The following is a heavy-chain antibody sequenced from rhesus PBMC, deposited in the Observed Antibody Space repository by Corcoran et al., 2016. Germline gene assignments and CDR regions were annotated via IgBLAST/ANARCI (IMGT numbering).Heavy chain of an antibody. CDR3: TRDDGRYSYGLTNFFDY. CDR2: FSNTDKTI. J-gene: IGHJ4*01. CDR1: GFTFGDYG. V-gene: IGHV3-7*01. Sequence: EVQLVESGGGLVQPGGSLRLSCAASGFTFGDYGIHWVRQAPGKGLEWVSSFSNTDKTIYSAASGKGRFTFSRDNAKNSLSLQKNSLRAEDTAVYYCTRDDGRYSYGLTNFFDYWGQGVLVTVSS. D-gene: IGHD5-36*01.